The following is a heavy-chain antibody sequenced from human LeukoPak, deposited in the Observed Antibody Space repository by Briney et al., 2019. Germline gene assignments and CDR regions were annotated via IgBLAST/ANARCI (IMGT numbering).Heavy chain of an antibody. CDR1: GFTFSDYY. CDR3: AKGFYPFVGVVIPIDY. J-gene: IGHJ4*02. Sequence: PGGSLRLSCAASGFTFSDYYMSWIRQAPGKGLEWVSAISGSGGSTYYADSVKGRFTISRDNSKNTLYLQMNSLRAEDTAVYYCAKGFYPFVGVVIPIDYWGQGTLVTVSS. D-gene: IGHD3-3*01. V-gene: IGHV3-23*01. CDR2: ISGSGGST.